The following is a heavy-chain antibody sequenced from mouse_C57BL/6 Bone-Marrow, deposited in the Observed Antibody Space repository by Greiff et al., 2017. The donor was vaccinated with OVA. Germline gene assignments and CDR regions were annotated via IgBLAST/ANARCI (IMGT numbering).Heavy chain of an antibody. CDR3: ARELGRGHYYAMDY. D-gene: IGHD4-1*01. V-gene: IGHV1-72*01. CDR1: GYTFTSYW. J-gene: IGHJ4*01. Sequence: QVQLQQPGAELVKPGASVKLSCKASGYTFTSYWMHWVKQRPGRGLEWIGRIDPNSGGTKYNEKFKSKATLTVNKPSSTAYMQLSSLTSEDSAVYYCARELGRGHYYAMDYWGQGTSVTVSS. CDR2: IDPNSGGT.